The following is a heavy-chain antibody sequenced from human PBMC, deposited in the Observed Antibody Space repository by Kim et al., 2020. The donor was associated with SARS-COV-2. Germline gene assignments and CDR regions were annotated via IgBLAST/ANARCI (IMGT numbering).Heavy chain of an antibody. CDR3: ARRKRIAAAGGNWFDP. J-gene: IGHJ5*02. Sequence: SLKGRVTISVDTSKNQFSLKLSSVTAADTAVYYCARRKRIAAAGGNWFDPWGQGTLVTVSS. D-gene: IGHD6-13*01. V-gene: IGHV4-34*01.